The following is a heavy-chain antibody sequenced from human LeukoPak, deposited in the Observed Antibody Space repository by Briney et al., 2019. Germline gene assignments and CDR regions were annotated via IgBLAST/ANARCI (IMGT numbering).Heavy chain of an antibody. D-gene: IGHD3-22*01. J-gene: IGHJ3*02. CDR2: INPNSGAT. Sequence: ASVKVSCKASGYTFTGYYMHWVRQAPGQGLEWMGWINPNSGATNYAQKFQGRVTMTRDTSISTAYMELSRLRSDDTAVYYCARNPRGYYDTSGYYAVAFDIWGQGTMVTVSS. V-gene: IGHV1-2*02. CDR1: GYTFTGYY. CDR3: ARNPRGYYDTSGYYAVAFDI.